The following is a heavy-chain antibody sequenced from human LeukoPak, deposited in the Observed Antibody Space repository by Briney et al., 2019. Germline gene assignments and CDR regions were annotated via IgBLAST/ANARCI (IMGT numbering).Heavy chain of an antibody. CDR2: ISSSGSTI. CDR1: GFTFSNYE. D-gene: IGHD2-21*02. J-gene: IGHJ6*02. V-gene: IGHV3-48*03. Sequence: GGSLRLSCAASGFTFSNYEMNWVRQAPGKGLEWVSFISSSGSTIYYADSVKGRFTLSRDNAKNSLYLQMTSLRAEDTAVYYCARSHIVVVTATPHYGMDVWGQGTTVTVSS. CDR3: ARSHIVVVTATPHYGMDV.